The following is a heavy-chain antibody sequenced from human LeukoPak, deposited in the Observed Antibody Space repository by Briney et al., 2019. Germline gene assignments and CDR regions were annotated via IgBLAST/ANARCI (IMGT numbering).Heavy chain of an antibody. CDR2: IYPGDSDT. CDR1: GYSFTSYW. CDR3: ARLSEDVLRYFDNAGGAFDI. D-gene: IGHD3-9*01. Sequence: GESLKISCKGSGYSFTSYWIGWVRQMPGKGLEWMGIIYPGDSDTRYSPSLQGQVTISADKSISTAYLQWSSLKASDTAMYYCARLSEDVLRYFDNAGGAFDIWGQGTMVTVSS. J-gene: IGHJ3*02. V-gene: IGHV5-51*01.